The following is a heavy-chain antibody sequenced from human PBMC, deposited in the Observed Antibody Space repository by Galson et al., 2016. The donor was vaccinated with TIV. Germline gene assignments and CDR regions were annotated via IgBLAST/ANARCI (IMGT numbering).Heavy chain of an antibody. CDR2: MKEDGREK. CDR3: ATGGKWLDLNY. CDR1: GFTFSVYW. V-gene: IGHV3-7*01. D-gene: IGHD6-19*01. Sequence: SLRLSCAGSGFTFSVYWMSWVRQAPGKGLEWVANMKEDGREKYYVDSVKGRFSISRVNAEKSVYLQMDSLRVEDTAVYYCATGGKWLDLNYWGQGTLVTVSP. J-gene: IGHJ4*02.